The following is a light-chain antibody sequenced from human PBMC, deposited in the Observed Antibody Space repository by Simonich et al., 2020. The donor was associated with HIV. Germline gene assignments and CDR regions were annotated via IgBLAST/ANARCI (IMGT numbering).Light chain of an antibody. CDR1: QTVSSN. Sequence: EIVMTQSPATLSVSPGERATLTCRDSQTVSSNLAWDQQRPGQAPRLPMYPTSTRATAFPARFRGSGSATEFTLTISSMQSEDFAVYYCQQYNNWPTSGGGTKVEIK. J-gene: IGKJ4*01. CDR2: PTS. V-gene: IGKV3-15*01. CDR3: QQYNNWPT.